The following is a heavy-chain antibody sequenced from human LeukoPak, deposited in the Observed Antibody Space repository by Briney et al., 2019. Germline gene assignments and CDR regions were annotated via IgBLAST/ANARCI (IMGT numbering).Heavy chain of an antibody. CDR2: INSDGSST. CDR1: GFTFSSYW. Sequence: GGSLRLSCAASGFTFSSYWMHWVRQAPGKGLVWVSRINSDGSSTSYADSVKGRFTISRDNAKNTLYLQMNSLRAEDTAVYYCARSRQTYSDLRFDYWGQGTLVTVSS. V-gene: IGHV3-74*01. CDR3: ARSRQTYSDLRFDY. J-gene: IGHJ4*02. D-gene: IGHD4-11*01.